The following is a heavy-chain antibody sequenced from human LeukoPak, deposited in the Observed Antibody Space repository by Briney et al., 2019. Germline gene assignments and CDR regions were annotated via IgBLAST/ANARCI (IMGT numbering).Heavy chain of an antibody. CDR1: GVSISGYY. D-gene: IGHD4-17*01. V-gene: IGHV4-59*01. J-gene: IGHJ5*02. CDR3: AREGPPTVTTPRTGFDP. CDR2: IYYSGST. Sequence: SETLSLTCAVSGVSISGYYWSWIRQPAGKGLEWIGYIYYSGSTNYNPSLKSRVTISVDASKNQFSLKLSSVTAADTAVYYCAREGPPTVTTPRTGFDPWGQGILVTVSS.